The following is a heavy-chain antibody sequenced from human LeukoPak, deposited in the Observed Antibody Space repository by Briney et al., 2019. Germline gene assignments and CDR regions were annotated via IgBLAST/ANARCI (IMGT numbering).Heavy chain of an antibody. CDR3: ARVSYYYDSSGYYDHNWFDP. D-gene: IGHD3-22*01. Sequence: SETLSLTCTVSGGSISSYYWSWIRQPPGKGLEWIGYIYYSGSTNYNPSLKSRVTISVDTSKNQFSLKLSSVTAADTAVYYCARVSYYYDSSGYYDHNWFDPWGQGTLVTVSS. CDR1: GGSISSYY. CDR2: IYYSGST. V-gene: IGHV4-59*01. J-gene: IGHJ5*02.